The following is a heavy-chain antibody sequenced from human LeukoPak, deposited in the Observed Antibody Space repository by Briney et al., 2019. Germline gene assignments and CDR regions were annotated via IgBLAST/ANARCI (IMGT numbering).Heavy chain of an antibody. J-gene: IGHJ4*02. CDR3: AYYYDSSGYRTSFDY. CDR1: GYTFTGYY. Sequence: ASVKVSCKASGYTFTGYYMHWVRQAPGQGLEWMGWINPNSGGTNYAQKFQGRVTMTRDTSISTAYMELSRLRSDDTAVYYCAYYYDSSGYRTSFDYWGQGTLVTVSS. CDR2: INPNSGGT. D-gene: IGHD3-22*01. V-gene: IGHV1-2*02.